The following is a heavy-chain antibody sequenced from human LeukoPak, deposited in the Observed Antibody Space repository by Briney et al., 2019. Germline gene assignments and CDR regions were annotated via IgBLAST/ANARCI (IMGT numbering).Heavy chain of an antibody. Sequence: GGSLRLSCAASGFTFSSYWMSWVRQAPGKGLEWVSGIGGGDGRTYYADSVKGRFTISRDNSNNTLYLQMDSLRAEDTAVYYCGKDLSIYYDFWSGHYYFDSWGQGTLVTVSS. V-gene: IGHV3-23*01. D-gene: IGHD3-3*01. CDR1: GFTFSSYW. CDR3: GKDLSIYYDFWSGHYYFDS. J-gene: IGHJ4*02. CDR2: IGGGDGRT.